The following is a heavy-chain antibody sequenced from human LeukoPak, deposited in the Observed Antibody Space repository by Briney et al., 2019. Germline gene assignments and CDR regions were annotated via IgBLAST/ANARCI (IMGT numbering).Heavy chain of an antibody. CDR3: ARERTTGSRRWYFDH. CDR2: INPNSGGT. D-gene: IGHD2/OR15-2a*01. CDR1: GYTFTGYY. J-gene: IGHJ4*02. Sequence: ASVKVSCKASGYTFTGYYMHWVRQAPGQGLEWMGWINPNSGGTNYAQKFQGRVTMTRDTSISTAYMELSRLRSDDTAVYYCARERTTGSRRWYFDHWGQGTLVTVSS. V-gene: IGHV1-2*02.